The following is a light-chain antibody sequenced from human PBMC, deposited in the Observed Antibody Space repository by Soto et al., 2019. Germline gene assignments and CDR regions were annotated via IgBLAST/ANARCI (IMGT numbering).Light chain of an antibody. CDR1: QSIGVW. CDR2: DAS. CDR3: QQYDISSGT. Sequence: DIQMTQSPSTLSSSVGDRVTITCRASQSIGVWLAWYQQKPGRAPKLLIYDASTLQRGVPSRFSGSGSGTEFTLNISSLQPEDFVTYYCQQYDISSGTFGQGTKVDIK. J-gene: IGKJ1*01. V-gene: IGKV1-5*01.